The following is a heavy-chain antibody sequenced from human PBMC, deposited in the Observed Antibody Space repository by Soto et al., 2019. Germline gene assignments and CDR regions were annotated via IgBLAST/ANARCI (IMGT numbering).Heavy chain of an antibody. V-gene: IGHV3-73*01. J-gene: IGHJ4*02. D-gene: IGHD2-2*01. Sequence: PGGSLRLSCAASGFTFSDSAMHWVRQASGKGLEWVGHIRSKAHSYATAYAASMKGRFTISRDDSKKTAYLQMNSLKTEDTAVYYCTRWSPSQYCNTTNCYSDIAFDYWGQGTQVTVSS. CDR2: IRSKAHSYAT. CDR3: TRWSPSQYCNTTNCYSDIAFDY. CDR1: GFTFSDSA.